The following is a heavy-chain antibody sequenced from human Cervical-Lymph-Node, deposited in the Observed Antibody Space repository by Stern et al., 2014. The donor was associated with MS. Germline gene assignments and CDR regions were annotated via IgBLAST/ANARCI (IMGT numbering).Heavy chain of an antibody. J-gene: IGHJ6*02. V-gene: IGHV1-58*02. CDR2: IVVGSGYT. CDR3: AADLGPFTYYYYGMDV. CDR1: GFTFINSA. Sequence: QMQLVQSGPEVKKPGTSVKVSCKTSGFTFINSAMQWVRQARGQRLEWIGWIVVGSGYTNYAQNFHERVTITRDMSTSTAYMELSSLRYEDTAVYYCAADLGPFTYYYYGMDVWGQGTTVTVSS.